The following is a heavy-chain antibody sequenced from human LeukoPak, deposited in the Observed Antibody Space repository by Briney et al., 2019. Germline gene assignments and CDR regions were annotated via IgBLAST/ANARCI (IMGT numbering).Heavy chain of an antibody. J-gene: IGHJ4*02. CDR1: GGSISSNSYY. Sequence: SETLSLTCTVSGGSISSNSYYWSWIRQPPGKGLEWIGEINHSGSTNYNPSLKSRVTISVDTSKNQFSLKLSSVTAADTAVYYCARDYFLEWSTRTFDYWGQGTLVTVSS. D-gene: IGHD3-3*01. CDR3: ARDYFLEWSTRTFDY. CDR2: INHSGST. V-gene: IGHV4-39*07.